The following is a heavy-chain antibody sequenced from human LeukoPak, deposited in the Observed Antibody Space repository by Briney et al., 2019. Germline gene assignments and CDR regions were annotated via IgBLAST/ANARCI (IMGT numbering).Heavy chain of an antibody. CDR2: VSGSGGYT. V-gene: IGHV3-23*01. CDR3: AKVTGAYFDY. Sequence: GRSLRLSCAASGFTFSSCAMSWVRQAPGKGLEWVSTVSGSGGYTYYADSVKGRFTISRDNSKNTLYLQMNSLRAEDTAVYYCAKVTGAYFDYWGQGTLVTVSS. J-gene: IGHJ4*02. D-gene: IGHD3-10*01. CDR1: GFTFSSCA.